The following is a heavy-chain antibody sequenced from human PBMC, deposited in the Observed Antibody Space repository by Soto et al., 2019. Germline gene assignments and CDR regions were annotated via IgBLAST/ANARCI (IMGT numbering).Heavy chain of an antibody. J-gene: IGHJ5*02. V-gene: IGHV3-23*01. CDR1: GFTFSSYA. CDR3: AKDRDGYDSHHHPA. Sequence: RLSCAASGFTFSSYAMSWVRQAPGKGLEWVSAISGSGGSTYYADSVKGRFTISRDNSKNTLYLQMNSLRAEDTAVYYCAKDRDGYDSHHHPAWGQGTLVTVSS. CDR2: ISGSGGST. D-gene: IGHD5-12*01.